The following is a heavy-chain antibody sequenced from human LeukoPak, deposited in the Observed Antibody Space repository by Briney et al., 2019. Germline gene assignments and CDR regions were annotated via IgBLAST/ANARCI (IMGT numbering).Heavy chain of an antibody. CDR3: ATPYPREYCSSTTCYFNY. V-gene: IGHV5-51*01. J-gene: IGHJ4*02. CDR2: IYPGDSDT. Sequence: GESLKISCQGSGYSFTRYWIGWVRQLPGKGLEWMGIIYPGDSDTRYSPSFQGQVTISVDTSISTAYLQWSSLKASDTAMYYCATPYPREYCSSTTCYFNYWGQGTLVTVSS. D-gene: IGHD2-2*01. CDR1: GYSFTRYW.